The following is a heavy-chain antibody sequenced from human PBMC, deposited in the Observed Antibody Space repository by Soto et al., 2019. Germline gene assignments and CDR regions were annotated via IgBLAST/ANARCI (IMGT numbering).Heavy chain of an antibody. D-gene: IGHD2-15*01. CDR3: ARGHSVVPGGSNWFDP. CDR1: GGSISSGGYY. J-gene: IGHJ5*02. CDR2: ISYSGST. Sequence: PSETLSLTCTVSGGSISSGGYYWSWIRQHPGKGLEWIGYISYSGSTYYNPSLKSRVTISVDTSKNKFSLKLSSVTAADTAVYYCARGHSVVPGGSNWFDPWGQGTLVTVSS. V-gene: IGHV4-31*03.